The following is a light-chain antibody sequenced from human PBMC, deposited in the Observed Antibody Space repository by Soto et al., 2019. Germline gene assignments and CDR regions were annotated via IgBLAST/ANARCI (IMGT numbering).Light chain of an antibody. CDR3: QQYNSYSPT. CDR2: DAS. Sequence: DIQMTQSPSTLSASVGDRVTITCRASQSISSWLAWYQQKPGKALKLLIYDASSLESGVPSRFSGSGSGTEFIFTISSLQPDDFATYYCQQYNSYSPTFGQGTKVDIK. V-gene: IGKV1-5*01. J-gene: IGKJ1*01. CDR1: QSISSW.